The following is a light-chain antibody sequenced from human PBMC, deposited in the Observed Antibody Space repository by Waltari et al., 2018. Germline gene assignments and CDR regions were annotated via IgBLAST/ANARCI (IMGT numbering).Light chain of an antibody. CDR2: GAS. J-gene: IGKJ1*01. CDR3: QHYLRLPVT. CDR1: QSVSRA. Sequence: EIVLPQSPGTLSLSLGERATVSCRARQSVSRALACPQPNPGQAPRLLIYGASTRATGIPDRFRGSGSGTDFSLTISRLEPDDFAVYYCQHYLRLPVTFGQGTTVEI. V-gene: IGKV3-20*01.